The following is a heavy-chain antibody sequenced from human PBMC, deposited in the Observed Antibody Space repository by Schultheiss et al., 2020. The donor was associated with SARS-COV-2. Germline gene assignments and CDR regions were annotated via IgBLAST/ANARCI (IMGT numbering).Heavy chain of an antibody. V-gene: IGHV3-23*01. Sequence: GESLKISCAASGFTFSSYAMSWVRQAPGKGLEWVSAISGSGGSTYYADSVKGRFTISRDNSKNTLYLQMNSLRAEDTAVYYCAKTPLGGYYDFWSGSAYWFDPWGQGTLVTVAS. CDR3: AKTPLGGYYDFWSGSAYWFDP. CDR1: GFTFSSYA. CDR2: ISGSGGST. D-gene: IGHD3-3*01. J-gene: IGHJ5*02.